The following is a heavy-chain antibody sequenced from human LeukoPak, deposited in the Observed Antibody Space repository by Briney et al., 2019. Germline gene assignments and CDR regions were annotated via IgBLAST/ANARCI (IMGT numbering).Heavy chain of an antibody. V-gene: IGHV4-34*01. D-gene: IGHD3-10*01. Sequence: SETLSLTCAVYGGSFSGYYWSWIRQPPGKGLEWIGEINHSGSTNYNPSLKSRVTISVDTSKNQFSLKLSSVTAADTAVYYCARHLLLCFGELGAFDIWGQGTMVTVSS. CDR2: INHSGST. CDR3: ARHLLLCFGELGAFDI. CDR1: GGSFSGYY. J-gene: IGHJ3*02.